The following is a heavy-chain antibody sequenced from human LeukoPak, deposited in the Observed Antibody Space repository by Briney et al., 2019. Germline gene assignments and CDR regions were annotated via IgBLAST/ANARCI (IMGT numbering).Heavy chain of an antibody. CDR1: GFTFGDYA. Sequence: GGSLRLSCTASGFTFGDYAMSWVRPAPGKGLEGVGFIRSNAYGGTTENAASVKGRFSISRDDSKSIAYLQMNSLKTEDTAVYYCTRVDGYNLYFDYWGQGTLVTVSS. J-gene: IGHJ4*02. V-gene: IGHV3-49*04. CDR3: TRVDGYNLYFDY. D-gene: IGHD5-24*01. CDR2: IRSNAYGGTT.